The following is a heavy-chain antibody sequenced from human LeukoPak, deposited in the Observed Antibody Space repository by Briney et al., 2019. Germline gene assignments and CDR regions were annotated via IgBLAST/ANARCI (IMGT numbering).Heavy chain of an antibody. V-gene: IGHV3-30*02. CDR3: AKDPSTVTTSGYYYYYMDV. J-gene: IGHJ6*03. CDR1: GFTFSNYW. D-gene: IGHD4-11*01. CDR2: IRYDGSNK. Sequence: GGSLRLSCAASGFTFSNYWMSWVRQAPGKGLEWVAFIRYDGSNKYYADSVKGRFTISRDNSKNTLHLQMNSLRAEDTAVYYCAKDPSTVTTSGYYYYYMDVWGKGTTVTVSS.